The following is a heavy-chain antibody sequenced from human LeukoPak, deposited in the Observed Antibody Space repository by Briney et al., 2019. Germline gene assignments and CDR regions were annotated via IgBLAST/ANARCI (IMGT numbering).Heavy chain of an antibody. Sequence: SETLSLTCAVYGGSFSGYYWSWIRQPPGRGLEWIGEINHSGSTNYNPSPKSRVTISVDTSKNQFSLKLSSVTAADTAVYYCASFLDYYDSSGYYYNAFDIWGQGTMVTVSS. CDR2: INHSGST. J-gene: IGHJ3*02. V-gene: IGHV4-34*01. D-gene: IGHD3-22*01. CDR3: ASFLDYYDSSGYYYNAFDI. CDR1: GGSFSGYY.